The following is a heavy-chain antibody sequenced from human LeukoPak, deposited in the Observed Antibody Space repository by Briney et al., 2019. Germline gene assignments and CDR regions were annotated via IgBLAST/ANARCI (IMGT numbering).Heavy chain of an antibody. Sequence: ASVKVSFKASGYTFTGYYMHWVRQAPGQGREWMGWINPNSGDTNYAQKFQGRVTMTRDTSISTAYMELSRLRSDDTAVYYCARTVPVVVVTATFFDYWGQGTLVTVSS. CDR1: GYTFTGYY. J-gene: IGHJ4*02. CDR3: ARTVPVVVVTATFFDY. CDR2: INPNSGDT. V-gene: IGHV1-2*02. D-gene: IGHD2-15*01.